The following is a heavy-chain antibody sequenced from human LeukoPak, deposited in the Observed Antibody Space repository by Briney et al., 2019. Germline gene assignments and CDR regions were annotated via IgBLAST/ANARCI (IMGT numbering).Heavy chain of an antibody. CDR1: GYTFTSYA. CDR2: INAGNGNT. CDR3: ARGIPAQYYFDY. Sequence: ASVKVSCKASGYTFTSYAMHWVRQAPGQRLEWMGWINAGNGNTKYSQKFQGRVTITMDTSASTAYMELSSLRSEDTAVYYCARGIPAQYYFDYWGQGTLVTVSS. V-gene: IGHV1-3*01. D-gene: IGHD2-2*02. J-gene: IGHJ4*02.